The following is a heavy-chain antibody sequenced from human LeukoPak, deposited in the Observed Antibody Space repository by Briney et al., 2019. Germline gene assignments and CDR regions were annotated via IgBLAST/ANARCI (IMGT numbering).Heavy chain of an antibody. Sequence: GGSLRLSCAASGFTFSSYGMHWVRQAPGKGLEWVAVISYDGSNKYYADSVKGRFTISRDNAKNSLYLQVNSLRDEDTAVYYCARGSYGDYGMDVWGQGTTVTVSS. D-gene: IGHD1-26*01. J-gene: IGHJ6*02. CDR3: ARGSYGDYGMDV. CDR1: GFTFSSYG. CDR2: ISYDGSNK. V-gene: IGHV3-30*03.